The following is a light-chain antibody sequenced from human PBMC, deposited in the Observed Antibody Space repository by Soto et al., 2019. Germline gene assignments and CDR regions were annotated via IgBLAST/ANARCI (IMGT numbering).Light chain of an antibody. CDR1: QSVSSKY. CDR2: GAS. J-gene: IGKJ3*01. V-gene: IGKV3-20*01. Sequence: ILLTQSPGTLSLSPGEGDNLACRASQSVSSKYLAWYQQKPGQAPRLLIYGASSRATGIPDRFSGGGSGTDFTLTISRLEPEDFAVYFCQVYGDSPRFTFGPG. CDR3: QVYGDSPRFT.